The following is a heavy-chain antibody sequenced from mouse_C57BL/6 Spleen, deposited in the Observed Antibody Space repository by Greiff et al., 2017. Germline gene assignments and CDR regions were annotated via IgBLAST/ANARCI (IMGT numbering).Heavy chain of an antibody. CDR2: ISSGSSTI. V-gene: IGHV5-17*01. Sequence: EVQVVESGGGLVKPGGSLKLSCAASGFTFSDYGMHWVRQAPEKGLAWVAYISSGSSTIYYADTVKGRFTISRDNAKNTLFLQMTSLRSEDTAMYYCARLGYWGQGTTLTVSS. D-gene: IGHD4-1*01. CDR1: GFTFSDYG. J-gene: IGHJ2*01. CDR3: ARLGY.